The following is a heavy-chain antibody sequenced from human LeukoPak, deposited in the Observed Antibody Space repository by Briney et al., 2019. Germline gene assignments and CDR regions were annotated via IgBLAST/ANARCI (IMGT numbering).Heavy chain of an antibody. CDR2: INPNSGDT. CDR1: GYTFTGYY. J-gene: IGHJ5*02. D-gene: IGHD3-10*01. Sequence: ASVKVSCKASGYTFTGYYMHWVRQAPGQGLEWMGWINPNSGDTNYAQKFQGRVTMTRDTSISTAYMELSRLRSDDTAVYYCARRRGDYYGSTVGWFDPWGQGTLVTVSS. V-gene: IGHV1-2*02. CDR3: ARRRGDYYGSTVGWFDP.